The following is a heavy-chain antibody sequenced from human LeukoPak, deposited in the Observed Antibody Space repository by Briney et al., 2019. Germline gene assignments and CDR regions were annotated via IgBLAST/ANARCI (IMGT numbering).Heavy chain of an antibody. J-gene: IGHJ4*02. CDR1: GGSISSGGYY. CDR2: IYYSGST. V-gene: IGHV4-31*03. D-gene: IGHD4-11*01. Sequence: KPSETLSLTCTVPGGSISSGGYYWSWIRQHPGKGLEWIGNIYYSGSTFYNPSLKSRLTISVDTSKNQFSLKLRSVTAADTAVYYCAKYTDYSKYFAVDHWGQGTLVTVSS. CDR3: AKYTDYSKYFAVDH.